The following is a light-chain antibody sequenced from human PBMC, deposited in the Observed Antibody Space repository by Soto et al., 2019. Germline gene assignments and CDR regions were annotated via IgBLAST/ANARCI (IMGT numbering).Light chain of an antibody. J-gene: IGKJ4*01. V-gene: IGKV1-39*01. CDR1: QSISSY. Sequence: DIQMTQSPSSLSASVGDRVTITCRASQSISSYLNWYQQKPGKAPKLLIYAASSLQSGVPSRFSGSGSGTDFTLTISSLQPEDFATYYCQQSYSTLPELTLGGGTKVDIK. CDR3: QQSYSTLPELT. CDR2: AAS.